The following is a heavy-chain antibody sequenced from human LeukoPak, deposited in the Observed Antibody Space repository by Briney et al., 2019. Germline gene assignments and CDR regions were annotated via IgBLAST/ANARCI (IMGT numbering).Heavy chain of an antibody. V-gene: IGHV3-7*01. CDR1: GFTFSTYG. CDR2: IKKDGSEK. D-gene: IGHD5-18*01. J-gene: IGHJ4*02. Sequence: GSLRLSCVASGFTFSTYGMSWVRQAPGKGLEWVATIKKDGSEKYYVDSVKGRFTISRDNAKTSLYLQMNSLRAEDTAVYYCARDLSGVTGYTYGRGIDYWGQGTLVTVSS. CDR3: ARDLSGVTGYTYGRGIDY.